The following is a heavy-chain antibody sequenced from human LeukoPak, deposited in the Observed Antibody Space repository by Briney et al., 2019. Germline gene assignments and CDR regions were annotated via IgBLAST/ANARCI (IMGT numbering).Heavy chain of an antibody. Sequence: ASVKVSCKASGGTFSSYAISWVRQAPGQGLEWMGRIIPILGIANYVQKFQGRVTITADKSTSTAYMELSSLRSEDTAVYYCARGYGWFDPWGQGTLVTVSS. CDR1: GGTFSSYA. CDR2: IIPILGIA. CDR3: ARGYGWFDP. D-gene: IGHD4-17*01. V-gene: IGHV1-69*04. J-gene: IGHJ5*02.